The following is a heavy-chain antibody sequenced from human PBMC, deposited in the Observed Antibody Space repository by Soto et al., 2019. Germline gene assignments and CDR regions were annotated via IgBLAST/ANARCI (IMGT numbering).Heavy chain of an antibody. CDR2: ISGGGRNT. Sequence: EVQLLESGGGLVQPGGSLRLSCAASGFTFSSYAMSWVRQAPGKGLEWVSEISGGGRNTNYADSVKGRFTISRDNSKNTLYLQMNSLRAEDTAVYYCAKARGGDYYYDMDVWGQGTTVTVSS. V-gene: IGHV3-23*01. CDR1: GFTFSSYA. J-gene: IGHJ6*02. D-gene: IGHD2-15*01. CDR3: AKARGGDYYYDMDV.